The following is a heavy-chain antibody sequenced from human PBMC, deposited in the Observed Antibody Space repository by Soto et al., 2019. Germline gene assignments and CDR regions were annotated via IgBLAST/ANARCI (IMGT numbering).Heavy chain of an antibody. CDR1: GFTFSSYA. CDR2: ISGSGGST. CDR3: AKDLSVVPAAIDY. V-gene: IGHV3-23*01. D-gene: IGHD2-2*01. Sequence: GGSLRLSCAASGFTFSSYAMSWVRQAPGKGLEWVSAISGSGGSTYYADSVKGRFSISRDNSKNTLYLQMNSLRAEDMAVYYCAKDLSVVPAAIDYWGQGTLVTVSS. J-gene: IGHJ4*02.